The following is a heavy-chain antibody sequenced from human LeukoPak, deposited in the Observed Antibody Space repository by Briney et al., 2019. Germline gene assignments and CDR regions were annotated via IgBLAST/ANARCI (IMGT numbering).Heavy chain of an antibody. CDR2: IRIKTYGGTT. J-gene: IGHJ4*02. V-gene: IGHV3-49*04. CDR3: TRYYDYVWGSYRYIDY. D-gene: IGHD3-16*02. Sequence: SLRLSCTASGSSFADYAISWVRQAPGKGPGGVGFIRIKTYGGTTEYAASVKGRFTISRDDSESIAYLQMNRLKTEDTAVYYCTRYYDYVWGSYRYIDYWGQGTLVTVSS. CDR1: GSSFADYA.